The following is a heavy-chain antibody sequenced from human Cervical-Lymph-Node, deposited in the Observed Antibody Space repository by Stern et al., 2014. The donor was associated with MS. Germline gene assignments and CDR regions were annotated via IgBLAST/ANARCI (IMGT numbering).Heavy chain of an antibody. CDR2: ISAHDGNT. Sequence: QVQLVQSGAEVKKPGASVKVSCKGSGHTTTSYGITWVRQAPGQGLEWMGWISAHDGNTYYEQKFQGRVTMTTDTSTSTAYMELRSLRSDDTAVYFCATFIPTSGTFNWWGQGTLVTVSS. V-gene: IGHV1-18*01. CDR1: GHTTTSYG. J-gene: IGHJ4*02. CDR3: ATFIPTSGTFNW. D-gene: IGHD1-1*01.